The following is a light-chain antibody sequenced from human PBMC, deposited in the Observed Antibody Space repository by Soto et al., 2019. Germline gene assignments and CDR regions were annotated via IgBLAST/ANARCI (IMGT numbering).Light chain of an antibody. V-gene: IGKV2-29*01. CDR2: GSS. CDR1: QSLLHSDGKTY. CDR3: QQANSYPWT. J-gene: IGKJ1*01. Sequence: DIVMTQTPLSLSVTPGQPASISCKSSQSLLHSDGKTYLYWYQQKPGEAPKLLIYGSSSLLSGVPSRFSGTRSGTDFTLTISSLQPEDFATYYCQQANSYPWTFGQGTKVDIK.